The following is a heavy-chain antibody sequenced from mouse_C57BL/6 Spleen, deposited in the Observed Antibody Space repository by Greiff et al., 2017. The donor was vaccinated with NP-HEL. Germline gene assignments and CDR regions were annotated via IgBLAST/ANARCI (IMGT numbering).Heavy chain of an antibody. V-gene: IGHV1-26*01. D-gene: IGHD1-1*01. CDR1: GYTFTDYY. CDR3: ARITPRYYAMDY. Sequence: EVQLQQSGPELVKPGASVKISCKASGYTFTDYYMNWVKQSHGKSLEWIGDINPNNGGTSYNQKFKGKATLTVDKSSSTAYMELRSLTSEDSAVYYCARITPRYYAMDYWGQGTSVTVSS. CDR2: INPNNGGT. J-gene: IGHJ4*01.